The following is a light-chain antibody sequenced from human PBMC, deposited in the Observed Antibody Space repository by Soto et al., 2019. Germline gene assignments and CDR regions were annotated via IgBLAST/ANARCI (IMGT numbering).Light chain of an antibody. CDR2: DVS. J-gene: IGLJ1*01. V-gene: IGLV2-14*03. Sequence: QSALTQPASLSGSPGQSITISCTGTSSDVGGYNYVSWYQQHPGKAPKLMIYDVSNRTSGVSNRSSGSKSGNTASLTISGLQAEEEAYYYCSSYRASSTTHYVFGNGNKLNVL. CDR1: SSDVGGYNY. CDR3: SSYRASSTTHYV.